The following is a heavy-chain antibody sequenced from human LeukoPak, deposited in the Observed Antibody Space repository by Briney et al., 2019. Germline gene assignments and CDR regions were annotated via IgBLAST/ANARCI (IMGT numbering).Heavy chain of an antibody. CDR3: ARDHSSSSEDY. D-gene: IGHD6-13*01. J-gene: IGHJ4*02. CDR2: IFHTGST. Sequence: SSETLSLTCTVSGYSISSGYYWAWIRQPPGKGLEWIGSIFHTGSTYHNPSLKSRVTISVDTSKNQFSLKLNSVTAADTAVYYCARDHSSSSEDYWGQGTLVTVSS. V-gene: IGHV4-38-2*02. CDR1: GYSISSGYY.